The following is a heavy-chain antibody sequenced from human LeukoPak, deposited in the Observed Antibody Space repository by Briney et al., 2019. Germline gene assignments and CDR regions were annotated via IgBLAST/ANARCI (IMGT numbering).Heavy chain of an antibody. D-gene: IGHD3-16*01. CDR3: AGGGEYHDAFDI. CDR2: MNPNSGNT. CDR1: GYKITSHW. Sequence: GESLKISCQASGYKITSHWIAWVRQATGQGLEWMGWMNPNSGNTGYAQKFQGRVTITRNTSISTAYMELSSLRSEDTAVYYCAGGGEYHDAFDIWGQGTMVTVSS. J-gene: IGHJ3*02. V-gene: IGHV1-8*03.